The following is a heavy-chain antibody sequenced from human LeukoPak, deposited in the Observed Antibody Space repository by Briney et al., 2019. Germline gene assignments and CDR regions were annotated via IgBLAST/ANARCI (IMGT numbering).Heavy chain of an antibody. D-gene: IGHD6-6*01. V-gene: IGHV3-30*02. CDR1: GFTFSSYG. CDR2: IRYDGSNK. J-gene: IGHJ6*03. CDR3: AKTLRYSSSPRGPYYYYYYMDV. Sequence: GGSLRLSCAASGFTFSSYGMHWVRQAPGKGLEWVAFIRYDGSNKYYADSVKGRFTISRDNSKNTLYLQMNSLRAEDTAVYYCAKTLRYSSSPRGPYYYYYYMDVWGKGTTVTVSS.